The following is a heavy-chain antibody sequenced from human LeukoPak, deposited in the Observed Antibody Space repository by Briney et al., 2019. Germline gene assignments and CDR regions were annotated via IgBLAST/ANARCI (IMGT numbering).Heavy chain of an antibody. CDR2: IYYSGST. CDR1: GDSISSYY. D-gene: IGHD6-13*01. J-gene: IGHJ4*02. CDR3: AAAAGMAHDY. V-gene: IGHV4-59*01. Sequence: PSETLSLTCTVSGDSISSYYWSWIRQPPGKGLEWIGYIYYSGSTNYNPSLKSRVTISVDTSKNQFSLKLSSVTAADTAVYYCAAAAGMAHDYWGQGTLVTVSS.